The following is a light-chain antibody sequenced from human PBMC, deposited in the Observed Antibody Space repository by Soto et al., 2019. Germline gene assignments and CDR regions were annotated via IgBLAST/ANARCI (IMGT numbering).Light chain of an antibody. V-gene: IGKV1-5*01. J-gene: IGKJ1*01. Sequence: DIQMTQTPSTRSASVGDRVTMTCRASQSISSWLAWYQQKPGKAPKFLIYDASNLESGVPSRFSGSGSGTEFTLTISSLQPDDFATYYCQQYNSYSWTFGQGTKVDIK. CDR1: QSISSW. CDR3: QQYNSYSWT. CDR2: DAS.